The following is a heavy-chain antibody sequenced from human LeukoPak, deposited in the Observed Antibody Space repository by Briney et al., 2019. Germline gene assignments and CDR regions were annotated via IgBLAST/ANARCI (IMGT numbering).Heavy chain of an antibody. J-gene: IGHJ4*02. Sequence: SETLSLTCTVSGGSLGSSSYYWGWIRQPPGKDLDCIGTIYFDGNSFYNPSLRSRVTISIDMSKNQFSLKLSSVTAADTAIYYCAAENGNFWIGYHYFEDWGQGTLVSVSS. CDR2: IYFDGNS. V-gene: IGHV4-39*01. D-gene: IGHD3-3*01. CDR3: AAENGNFWIGYHYFED. CDR1: GGSLGSSSYY.